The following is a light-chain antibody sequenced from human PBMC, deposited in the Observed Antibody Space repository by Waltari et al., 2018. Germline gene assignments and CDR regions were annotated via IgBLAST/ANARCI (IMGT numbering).Light chain of an antibody. CDR1: NSNIGRNS. J-gene: IGLJ1*01. V-gene: IGLV1-47*01. CDR3: AAWDDSLTVSYV. Sequence: QSVLTQPPSVSGTPGQTVTISCFGTNSNIGRNSVFWYQQLPGTAPKLLIYRDDQRPSGVPDRFSGSKSGTSASLAIRGLRSEEEADYYCAAWDDSLTVSYVFGSGTKVTV. CDR2: RDD.